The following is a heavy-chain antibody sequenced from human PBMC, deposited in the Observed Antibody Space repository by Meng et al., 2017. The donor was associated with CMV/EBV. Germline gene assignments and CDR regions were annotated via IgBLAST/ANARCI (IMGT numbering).Heavy chain of an antibody. CDR2: IYYSGST. CDR1: GYSISSRNW. V-gene: IGHV4-28*01. D-gene: IGHD6-6*01. Sequence: SGYSISSRNWWGWIRQPPGKGLEWIGYIYYSGSTYYNPSLKSRVTMSVDTSKNQFSLKLSSVTAVDTAVYYCARLGSSSSWVLGWFDPWGQGTLVTVSS. CDR3: ARLGSSSSWVLGWFDP. J-gene: IGHJ5*02.